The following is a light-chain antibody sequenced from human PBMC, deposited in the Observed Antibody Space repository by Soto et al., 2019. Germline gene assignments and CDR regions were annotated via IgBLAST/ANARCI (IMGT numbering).Light chain of an antibody. J-gene: IGKJ1*01. CDR1: QSVSSNF. CDR3: HQYGSSPRT. CDR2: GAS. Sequence: EIVLTQSPGTLSLSPGDRATLSCRASQSVSSNFLAWYQQKPGQAPRLLIYGASVRATGIPDRFSGSESGTDFDLTIRRLEPEDYAMYFCHQYGSSPRTFGQGTKVEIK. V-gene: IGKV3-20*01.